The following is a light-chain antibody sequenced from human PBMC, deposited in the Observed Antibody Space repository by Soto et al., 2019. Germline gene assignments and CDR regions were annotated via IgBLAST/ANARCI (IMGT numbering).Light chain of an antibody. CDR2: GAS. V-gene: IGKV3-20*01. CDR3: QQYGSSIA. CDR1: QSISSTQ. Sequence: EIVLTQSPDTLSLSPGERATLSCRASQSISSTQLVLYQQKPGQAPTLLIFGASSRATGIPDRFSGSGSGTDFTLTISRLEPEDFAVYYCQQYGSSIAFGQGTRLEIK. J-gene: IGKJ5*01.